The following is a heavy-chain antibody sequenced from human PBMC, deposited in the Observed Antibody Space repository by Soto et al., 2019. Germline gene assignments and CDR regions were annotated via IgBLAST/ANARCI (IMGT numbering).Heavy chain of an antibody. Sequence: ASVKVSCTASGYTFTTYGISWVRQAPGQGLEWMGWINAYNGNTNYAQKFQGRVTMTTDTSTSTAYMELRSLRSDDTAVYYCATMGVVVPASIAYYYYYMDVWGKGTTVTVSS. CDR1: GYTFTTYG. D-gene: IGHD2-15*01. CDR2: INAYNGNT. V-gene: IGHV1-18*01. J-gene: IGHJ6*03. CDR3: ATMGVVVPASIAYYYYYMDV.